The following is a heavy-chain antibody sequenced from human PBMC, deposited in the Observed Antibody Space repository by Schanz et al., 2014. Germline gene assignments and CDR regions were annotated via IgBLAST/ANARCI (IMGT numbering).Heavy chain of an antibody. J-gene: IGHJ4*02. Sequence: EQLLQSGGGLVQPGGSLRLSCAASGFTFGSYGMSWVRQGPGKGLEWVAVIWSDGSGKYYADSVKGRFTISRDSPKNTLYLQMNSLRAEDTAVYYCAKDPSHGDYDYYFDYWGQGTLVTVSS. CDR2: IWSDGSGK. D-gene: IGHD3-22*01. CDR1: GFTFGSYG. CDR3: AKDPSHGDYDYYFDY. V-gene: IGHV3-33*06.